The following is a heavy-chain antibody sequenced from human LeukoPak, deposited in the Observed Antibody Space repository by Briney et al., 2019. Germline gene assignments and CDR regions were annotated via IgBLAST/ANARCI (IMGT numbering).Heavy chain of an antibody. V-gene: IGHV1-18*01. Sequence: ASVKVSCKASGYTFTSYGIRWVRQAPGQGLEWMGWISAYNGNTNYAQKLQGRVTMTTDTSTSTDYMERTRLRSDDTAVYYCARDPSYGDSKRGGLRQGAFDIGGEETMLTVS. CDR2: ISAYNGNT. CDR3: ARDPSYGDSKRGGLRQGAFDI. D-gene: IGHD4-17*01. CDR1: GYTFTSYG. J-gene: IGHJ3*02.